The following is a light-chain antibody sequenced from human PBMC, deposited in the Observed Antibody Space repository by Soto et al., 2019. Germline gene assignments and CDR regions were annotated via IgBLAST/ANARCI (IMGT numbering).Light chain of an antibody. Sequence: QSVLTQPASVSGSPGQSITISCTGSSSDVGGYKFVSWYQQYPGKTPKLMIYEVSNRPSGVSNRFSGSKSGNTASLTISGLQAEDEADYYCSSYAGTITRYVVGTGTKVPVL. J-gene: IGLJ1*01. V-gene: IGLV2-14*01. CDR2: EVS. CDR1: SSDVGGYKF. CDR3: SSYAGTITRYV.